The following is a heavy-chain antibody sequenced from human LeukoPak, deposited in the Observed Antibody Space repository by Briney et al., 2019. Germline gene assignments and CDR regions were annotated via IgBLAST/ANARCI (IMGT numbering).Heavy chain of an antibody. CDR3: ARVYYYDSSGYYYRVDY. CDR1: GGSFSGYY. CDR2: INHSGST. J-gene: IGHJ4*02. D-gene: IGHD3-22*01. V-gene: IGHV4-34*01. Sequence: PSETLSLTCAVYGGSFSGYYWSWIRQPPGKGLEWIEEINHSGSTNYNPSLKSRVTISVDTSKNQFSLKLSSVTAADTAVYYCARVYYYDSSGYYYRVDYWGQGTLVTVSS.